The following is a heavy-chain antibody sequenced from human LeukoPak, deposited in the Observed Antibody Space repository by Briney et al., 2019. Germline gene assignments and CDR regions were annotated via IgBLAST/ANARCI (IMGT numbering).Heavy chain of an antibody. Sequence: ASVKVSCKASGYTFTSYGISWVRQAPGQGLEWMGWTSAYNGNTNYAQRLQGRVTMTTDTSTSTAYMELRSLRSDDTAVYYCARDSDIAVAATFDYWGQGTLVTVSS. CDR1: GYTFTSYG. J-gene: IGHJ4*02. V-gene: IGHV1-18*01. D-gene: IGHD6-19*01. CDR2: TSAYNGNT. CDR3: ARDSDIAVAATFDY.